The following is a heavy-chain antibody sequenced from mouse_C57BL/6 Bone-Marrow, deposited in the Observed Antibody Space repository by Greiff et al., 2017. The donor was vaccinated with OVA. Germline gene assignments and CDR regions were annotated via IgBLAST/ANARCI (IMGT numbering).Heavy chain of an antibody. CDR1: VFSLSTFGMG. J-gene: IGHJ4*01. Sequence: QVTLKVSGPGILQPSQTLSLTCSFSVFSLSTFGMGVSWIRQPSGKGLEWLAHLYWDEDKHYKPSLKSRLTISKDTSNNQVFLKITTVDTADTATYYSARRIITTVVAPYYYAMDYWGQGTSVTVSS. CDR3: ARRIITTVVAPYYYAMDY. V-gene: IGHV8-9*01. CDR2: LYWDEDK. D-gene: IGHD1-1*01.